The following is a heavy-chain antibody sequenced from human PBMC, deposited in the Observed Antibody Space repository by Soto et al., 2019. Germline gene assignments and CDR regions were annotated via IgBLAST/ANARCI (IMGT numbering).Heavy chain of an antibody. CDR3: ARGRVTEYYYYYYMDV. V-gene: IGHV3-33*01. CDR1: GFTFSSYG. CDR2: IWYDGSNK. J-gene: IGHJ6*03. D-gene: IGHD1-20*01. Sequence: GGSLRLSCAASGFTFSSYGMHWVRQAPGKGLEWVAVIWYDGSNKYYADSVKGRFTISRDNSKNTLYLQMNSLRAEDTAVYYCARGRVTEYYYYYYMDVWGKGTTVTVSS.